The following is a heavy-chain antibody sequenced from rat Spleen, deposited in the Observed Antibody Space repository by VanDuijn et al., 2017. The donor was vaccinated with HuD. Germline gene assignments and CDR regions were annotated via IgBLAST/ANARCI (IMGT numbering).Heavy chain of an antibody. V-gene: IGHV2-15*01. J-gene: IGHJ3*01. Sequence: QVQLKESGPGLVQPSQTLSLTCTVSGLSLTSNSVSWIRQPPGKGLEWMGAIWSGGSTDYNSALKSRLSISRDTSKSQVLLKMNSLQTEDTAMYFCARGLLHYPAPFAYWGQGTLVTVSS. CDR1: GLSLTSNS. D-gene: IGHD1-4*01. CDR2: IWSGGST. CDR3: ARGLLHYPAPFAY.